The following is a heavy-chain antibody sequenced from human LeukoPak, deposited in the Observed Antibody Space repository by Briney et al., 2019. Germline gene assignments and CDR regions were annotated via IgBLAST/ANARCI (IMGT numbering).Heavy chain of an antibody. CDR1: GFTFSSYG. CDR3: AKDYCGGDCYIYYYYMDV. CDR2: IRYDGSNK. Sequence: GGSLRLSCAASGFTFSSYGMHWVRQAPGKGLEWVAFIRYDGSNKYYADSVKGRFTISRDNSKNTLYLQMNSLRAEDTAVYYCAKDYCGGDCYIYYYYMDVWGKGTTVTISS. J-gene: IGHJ6*03. D-gene: IGHD2-21*02. V-gene: IGHV3-30*02.